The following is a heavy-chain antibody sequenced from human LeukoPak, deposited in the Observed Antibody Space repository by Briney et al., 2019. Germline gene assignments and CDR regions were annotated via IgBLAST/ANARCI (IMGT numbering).Heavy chain of an antibody. V-gene: IGHV3-15*04. CDR1: GFSFSDAW. CDR3: TTYGSGRKFDY. D-gene: IGHD3-10*01. J-gene: IGHJ4*02. Sequence: GGSLRLSCAASGFSFSDAWMSWVRQIPGKGLEWVGRIESKTDGGTTDYAAPVKGRFTISRDDPTNTLYLQMNSLKSEDTAVYYCTTYGSGRKFDYWGQGILVTVSS. CDR2: IESKTDGGTT.